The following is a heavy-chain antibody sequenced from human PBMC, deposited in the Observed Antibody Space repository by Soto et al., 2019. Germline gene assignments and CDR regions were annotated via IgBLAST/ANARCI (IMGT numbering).Heavy chain of an antibody. CDR3: AIYLTIDAFDI. CDR1: GFTFSSYS. V-gene: IGHV3-21*01. CDR2: ISSSSSYI. J-gene: IGHJ3*02. D-gene: IGHD3-9*01. Sequence: TGGSLRLSCAASGFTFSSYSMNWVRQAPGKGLEWVSSISSSSSYIYYAGSVKGRFTISRDNAKNSLYLQMNSLRAEDTAVYYCAIYLTIDAFDIWGQGTMVTVSS.